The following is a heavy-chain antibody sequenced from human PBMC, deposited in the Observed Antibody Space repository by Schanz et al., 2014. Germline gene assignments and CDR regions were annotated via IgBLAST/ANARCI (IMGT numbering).Heavy chain of an antibody. D-gene: IGHD4-17*01. J-gene: IGHJ4*02. CDR1: GYTFTDYP. V-gene: IGHV1-3*01. CDR3: ARGYGDSPTDF. Sequence: QVQLVQSGAEVKKPGASVKVSCKTSGYTFTDYPINWVRQAPGRRLEWMGWINAGTGNTEYSQKFQGRVTITRDTLASTAYMEVSSLRSEDTAVYYCARGYGDSPTDFWGQGTLVTVSS. CDR2: INAGTGNT.